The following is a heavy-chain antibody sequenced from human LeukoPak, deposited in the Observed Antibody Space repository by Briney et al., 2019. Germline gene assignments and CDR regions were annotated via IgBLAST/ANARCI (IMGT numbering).Heavy chain of an antibody. V-gene: IGHV4-59*08. J-gene: IGHJ4*02. Sequence: SETLSLTCTVSGGSISSYYWSWIRQPPGKGLEWIGYIYYSGSTNYNPSLKSRVTISVDTSKSQFSLKLSSVTAADTAVYYCAGGIAVAGSDYWGQGTLVTVSS. D-gene: IGHD6-19*01. CDR2: IYYSGST. CDR3: AGGIAVAGSDY. CDR1: GGSISSYY.